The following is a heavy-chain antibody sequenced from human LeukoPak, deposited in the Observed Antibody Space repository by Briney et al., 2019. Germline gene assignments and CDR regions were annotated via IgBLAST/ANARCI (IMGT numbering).Heavy chain of an antibody. CDR1: GYSISSGYY. V-gene: IGHV4-38-2*02. CDR3: ARDRYYYGSGRN. CDR2: IYHSGST. D-gene: IGHD3-10*01. Sequence: PSETLSLTCTVSGYSISSGYYWGWIRQPPGKGLEWIGSIYHSGSTYYNPSLKSRVTISVDTSKNQFSLKLSSVTAADTAVYYCARDRYYYGSGRNWGQGTLVTVSS. J-gene: IGHJ4*02.